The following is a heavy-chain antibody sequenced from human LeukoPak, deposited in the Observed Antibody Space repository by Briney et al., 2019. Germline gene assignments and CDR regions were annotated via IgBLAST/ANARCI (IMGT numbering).Heavy chain of an antibody. CDR1: GGSISSGDYY. CDR2: IYYSGST. D-gene: IGHD1-26*01. Sequence: SQTLSLTCTVSGGSISSGDYYWSWIRQPPGKGLEWIGYIYYSGSTYYNPSLKSRVTISVDTSKNQFSLKLSSVTAADTAVYYCARDGRIVRALDYWGQGTLVTVSS. V-gene: IGHV4-30-4*08. CDR3: ARDGRIVRALDY. J-gene: IGHJ4*02.